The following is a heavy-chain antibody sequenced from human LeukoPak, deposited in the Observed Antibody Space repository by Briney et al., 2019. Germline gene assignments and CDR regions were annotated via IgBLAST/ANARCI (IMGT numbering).Heavy chain of an antibody. Sequence: SVKVSCKASGGTFSSYAISWVRQAPGQGLEWMGGIIPIFGTANYAQKFQGRVTITADESTSTAYMELSSLRSEDTAVYYCARSVVPAAIRNYYYGMDVWGQGTAVTVSS. CDR3: ARSVVPAAIRNYYYGMDV. CDR1: GGTFSSYA. V-gene: IGHV1-69*13. D-gene: IGHD2-2*02. J-gene: IGHJ6*02. CDR2: IIPIFGTA.